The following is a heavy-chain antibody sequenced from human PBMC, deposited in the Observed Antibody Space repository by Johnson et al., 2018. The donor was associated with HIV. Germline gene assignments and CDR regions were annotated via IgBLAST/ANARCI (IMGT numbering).Heavy chain of an antibody. CDR2: IGTAGDT. J-gene: IGHJ3*01. Sequence: VQLVESGGGPVQSGGSLRLSCAASGFTFSSYDMHWVRQATGKGLEWVSAIGTAGDTYYPGSVKGRFTISRENAKNSLYLQMNSLRVEDTALYYCARGRGTDTAWDDDAFDLWGQGTLVTVSS. CDR3: ARGRGTDTAWDDDAFDL. CDR1: GFTFSSYD. D-gene: IGHD3-16*01. V-gene: IGHV3-13*01.